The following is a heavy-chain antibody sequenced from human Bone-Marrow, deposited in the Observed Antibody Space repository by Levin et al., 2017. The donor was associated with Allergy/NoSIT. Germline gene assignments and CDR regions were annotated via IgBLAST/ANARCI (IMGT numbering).Heavy chain of an antibody. J-gene: IGHJ5*02. D-gene: IGHD4-17*01. Sequence: TSETLSLTCIVSGGSISTCDYYWAWIRQPPGRGLEWMGSIHYTGSAYYNPSLKSRVTMSIDTPKNQFSLKLNSLTAADTAIYFCARRVVTTRIIDLWGQGTLVTVSS. V-gene: IGHV4-39*01. CDR1: GGSISTCDYY. CDR3: ARRVVTTRIIDL. CDR2: IHYTGSA.